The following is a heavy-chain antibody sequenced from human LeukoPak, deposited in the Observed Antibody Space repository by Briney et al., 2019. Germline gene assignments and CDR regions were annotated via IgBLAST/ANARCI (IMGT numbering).Heavy chain of an antibody. Sequence: GGSLRLSLAAPGFPFSSFWMHWVRQTPGKGLGWLSRINSDGSTTTYADSVRGRFIISRDNAKNTLYLQMNSLGAEDTAVYYCARVKVGVWGVFDTWGQGTMVTVSS. CDR2: INSDGSTT. CDR3: ARVKVGVWGVFDT. D-gene: IGHD1-26*01. V-gene: IGHV3-74*03. J-gene: IGHJ3*02. CDR1: GFPFSSFW.